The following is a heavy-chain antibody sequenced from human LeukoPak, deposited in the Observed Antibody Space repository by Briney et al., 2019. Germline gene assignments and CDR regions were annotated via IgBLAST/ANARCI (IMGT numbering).Heavy chain of an antibody. D-gene: IGHD2-2*01. CDR2: ISYDGSNK. V-gene: IGHV3-30*04. Sequence: GGSLRLSCAASGFTFSTYTIHWVRQAPGKGLEWVAVISYDGSNKYYADSVKGRFTISRDNSKNTMYVQMNSLRAEDTAVYYCAKDRSYASFEDWGQGTLVTVSS. J-gene: IGHJ4*02. CDR3: AKDRSYASFED. CDR1: GFTFSTYT.